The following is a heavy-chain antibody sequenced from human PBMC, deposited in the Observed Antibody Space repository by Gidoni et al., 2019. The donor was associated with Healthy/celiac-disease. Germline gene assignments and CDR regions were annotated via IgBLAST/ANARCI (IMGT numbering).Heavy chain of an antibody. J-gene: IGHJ4*02. V-gene: IGHV3-23*01. CDR2: ISGSGGST. D-gene: IGHD3-9*01. CDR1: GSTFSSYA. Sequence: EVQRLESGGGLVQPGGSLRLSCAASGSTFSSYAMSWVRQAPGKGLEWVSDISGSGGSTYYADSVKGRFTSSRDNSKNTLYLQMNSLRAEDTAVYYCAKQVGLRYFDWLTDYWGQGTLVTVSS. CDR3: AKQVGLRYFDWLTDY.